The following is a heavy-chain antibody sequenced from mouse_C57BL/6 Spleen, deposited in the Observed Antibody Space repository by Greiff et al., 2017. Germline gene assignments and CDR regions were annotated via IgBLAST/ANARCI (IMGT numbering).Heavy chain of an antibody. CDR3: AREERGGQYFDD. CDR1: GYSFTDYN. J-gene: IGHJ2*01. Sequence: VQLQQSGPELVKPGASVKISCKASGYSFTDYNMNWVKQSNGQSLEWIGVINPNYGTTSYNQKFKGKATLTVDQSSSPAYMQLTSLTSEDSAVYYCAREERGGQYFDDWGKGTTLTVSS. D-gene: IGHD3-3*01. V-gene: IGHV1-39*01. CDR2: INPNYGTT.